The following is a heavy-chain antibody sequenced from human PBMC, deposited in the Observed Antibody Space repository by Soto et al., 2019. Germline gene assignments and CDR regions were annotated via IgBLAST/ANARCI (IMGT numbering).Heavy chain of an antibody. CDR1: GGSISSYY. Sequence: KPSETLSLTCTVSGGSISSYYWSWIRQPPGKGLEWIGYIYYSGNSNYNPSLKSRVTISVDTSKNQFSLKLSSVTAADTAVYYCARHLPEPGDGDYYFDYWGQGTLVTVSS. D-gene: IGHD3-10*01. CDR3: ARHLPEPGDGDYYFDY. J-gene: IGHJ4*02. V-gene: IGHV4-59*08. CDR2: IYYSGNS.